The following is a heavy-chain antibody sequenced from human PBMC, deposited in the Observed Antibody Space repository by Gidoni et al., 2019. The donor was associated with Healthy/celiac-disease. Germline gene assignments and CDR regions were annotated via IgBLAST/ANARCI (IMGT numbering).Heavy chain of an antibody. CDR3: ARDYYDSSGYLYYFDY. Sequence: QAQLQESGAGLVKTSQTLSLTSTVSGGSISSGGYYWSWIRQHPGKGLEWIGYIYYSGSTYYNPSLKSRVTISVDTSKNQFSLKLSSVTAADTAVYYCARDYYDSSGYLYYFDYWGQGTLVTVSS. CDR2: IYYSGST. V-gene: IGHV4-31*03. D-gene: IGHD3-22*01. J-gene: IGHJ4*02. CDR1: GGSISSGGYY.